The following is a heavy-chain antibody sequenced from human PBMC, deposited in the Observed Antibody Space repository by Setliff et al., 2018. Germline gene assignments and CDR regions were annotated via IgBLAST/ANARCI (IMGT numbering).Heavy chain of an antibody. D-gene: IGHD4-17*01. CDR2: IHVSGGST. Sequence: GGSLRLSCVATGFSFRNCWASWVRQAPGKGLEWVSSIHVSGGSTYYADSVKGRFTISRDNSRNTLYLQMNSLRAEDTASYYCARDPNGDYVGAFDPWGQGILVTVSS. CDR1: GFSFRNCW. V-gene: IGHV3-23*01. J-gene: IGHJ5*02. CDR3: ARDPNGDYVGAFDP.